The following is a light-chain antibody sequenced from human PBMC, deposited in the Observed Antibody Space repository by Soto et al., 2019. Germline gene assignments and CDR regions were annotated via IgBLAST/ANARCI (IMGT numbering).Light chain of an antibody. V-gene: IGKV2-28*01. J-gene: IGKJ4*01. CDR2: LGS. CDR1: QSLLHTNGYNY. Sequence: DIVMTQSPPSLPVTPGEPASISCRSSQSLLHTNGYNYLDWYLQKPGQSPQLLIYLGSNRASGVPDRFSGSGSGTDLTLKISRVEAEDVGVYYCMQTLQTPLTFGGGTK. CDR3: MQTLQTPLT.